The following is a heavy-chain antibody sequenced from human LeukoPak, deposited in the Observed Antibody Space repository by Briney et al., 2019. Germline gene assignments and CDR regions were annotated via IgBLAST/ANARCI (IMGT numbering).Heavy chain of an antibody. CDR1: GGSISSGDYY. CDR3: SRENGAFSPFGY. D-gene: IGHD2-8*01. J-gene: IGHJ4*02. Sequence: PSETLSLTCTVSGGSISSGDYYWSWIRQPPGKGLEWIGFIYYSGSTYYNPSLKSRITISVDTSKNQLSLNLTSVTAADTAVYYCSRENGAFSPFGYWGQGTLVTVPS. CDR2: IYYSGST. V-gene: IGHV4-30-4*01.